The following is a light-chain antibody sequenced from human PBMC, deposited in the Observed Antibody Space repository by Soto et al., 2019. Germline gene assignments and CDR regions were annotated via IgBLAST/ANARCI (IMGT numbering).Light chain of an antibody. CDR3: QHYDNLPFT. Sequence: DIQMTQSPSSLSASVGDRVTITCQASQVISNYLNWYQQKPGKAPKLLFYVASNLETGVPSRFSGSGYGTDFTVIISSLQPEDIATYYCQHYDNLPFTFGPGTKVDIQ. CDR2: VAS. V-gene: IGKV1-33*01. CDR1: QVISNY. J-gene: IGKJ3*01.